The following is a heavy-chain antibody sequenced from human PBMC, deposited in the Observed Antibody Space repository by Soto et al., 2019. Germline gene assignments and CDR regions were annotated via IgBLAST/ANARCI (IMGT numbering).Heavy chain of an antibody. CDR2: ISYDGSNK. D-gene: IGHD2-2*01. CDR3: ARDGARYCSSTSCYGMDV. CDR1: GFTFSSYA. V-gene: IGHV3-30-3*01. Sequence: QVQLVESGGGVVQPGRSLRLSCAASGFTFSSYAMHWVRQAPGKGLEWVAVISYDGSNKYYADSVKGRFTISRDNSKNTLYLQMSSLRAEDTAVYYCARDGARYCSSTSCYGMDVWGQGTTVTVSS. J-gene: IGHJ6*02.